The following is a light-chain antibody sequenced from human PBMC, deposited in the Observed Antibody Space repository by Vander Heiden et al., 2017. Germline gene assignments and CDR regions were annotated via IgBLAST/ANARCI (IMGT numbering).Light chain of an antibody. V-gene: IGKV1-8*01. CDR2: AAS. J-gene: IGKJ1*01. Sequence: AIRMTQSPSPFSPSPGDRVTITCRASQGTSSYLAWYQQKPRKAPKRLIYAASTLQSGVPSRFSGSGSGTDFTLTISCLKSEDFATYYCQQYYSYPQTFGQGTKVEIK. CDR3: QQYYSYPQT. CDR1: QGTSSY.